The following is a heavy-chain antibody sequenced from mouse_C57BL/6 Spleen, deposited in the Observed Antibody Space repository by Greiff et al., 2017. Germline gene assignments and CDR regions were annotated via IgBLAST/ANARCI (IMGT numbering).Heavy chain of an antibody. D-gene: IGHD1-1*01. Sequence: DVKLVESGGGLVQPKGSLKLSCAASGFSFNTYAMNWVRQAPGKGLEWVARIRSKSNNYATYYADSVKDRFTISRDDSESMLYLQMNNLKTEDTAMYYCVRQYYGSSYNWYFDVWGTGTTVTVSS. J-gene: IGHJ1*03. CDR2: IRSKSNNYAT. V-gene: IGHV10-1*01. CDR1: GFSFNTYA. CDR3: VRQYYGSSYNWYFDV.